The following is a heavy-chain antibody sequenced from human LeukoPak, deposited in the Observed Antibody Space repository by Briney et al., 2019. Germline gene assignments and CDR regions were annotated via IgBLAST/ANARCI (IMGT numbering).Heavy chain of an antibody. CDR2: ISSSSSYI. CDR1: GITFSRHG. J-gene: IGHJ4*02. Sequence: PGGSLRLSCVASGITFSRHGMDWVRQAPGEGLEWVSSISSSSSYIYYADSVKGRFTISRDNAKNSLYLQMNSLRAEDTAVYYCARDKAVAGTLFDYWGQGTLVTVSS. CDR3: ARDKAVAGTLFDY. D-gene: IGHD6-19*01. V-gene: IGHV3-21*01.